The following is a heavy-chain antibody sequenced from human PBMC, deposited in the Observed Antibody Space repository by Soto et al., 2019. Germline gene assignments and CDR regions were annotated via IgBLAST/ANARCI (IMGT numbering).Heavy chain of an antibody. J-gene: IGHJ4*02. V-gene: IGHV3-7*01. Sequence: EVQLVESGGGLVQPGGSLRLSCAASGFTFSSYWMRWVRQAPGKGLEWVANIQEDGSDMYYVDSVKGRFTISRDSAKNSLYLQMNSLRAEDTAVYYCATEVWVYYDFWSGDSDYWGQGTLVTVSS. CDR2: IQEDGSDM. CDR3: ATEVWVYYDFWSGDSDY. CDR1: GFTFSSYW. D-gene: IGHD3-3*01.